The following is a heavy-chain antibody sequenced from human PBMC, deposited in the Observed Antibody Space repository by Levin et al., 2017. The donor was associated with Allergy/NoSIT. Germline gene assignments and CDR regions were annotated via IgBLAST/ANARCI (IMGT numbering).Heavy chain of an antibody. CDR3: AGGVDVANTRGVRSGWQKRYHYYYYGMDV. CDR2: IWYDGSNK. Sequence: PGGSLRLSCAASGFTFSSYGMHWVRQAPGKGLEWVAIIWYDGSNKYYADSVKGRFTISRDNSKNTLSLQMNSLRVEDTAVYYCAGGVDVANTRGVRSGWQKRYHYYYYGMDVWGQGTTVTVSS. CDR1: GFTFSSYG. V-gene: IGHV3-33*01. J-gene: IGHJ6*02. D-gene: IGHD6-19*01.